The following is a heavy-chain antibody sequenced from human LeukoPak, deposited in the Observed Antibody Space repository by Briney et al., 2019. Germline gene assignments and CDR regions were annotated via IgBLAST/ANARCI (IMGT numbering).Heavy chain of an antibody. J-gene: IGHJ4*02. CDR2: ISAYNGNT. D-gene: IGHD1-7*01. CDR1: GYTSTSYG. Sequence: ASVKVSCKASGYTSTSYGISWVRQAPGQGLEWMGWISAYNGNTNYAQKLQGRVTMTTDTSTSTAYMELRSLRSDDTAVYYCARDRLTVAGTTSFDYWGQGTLVTVSS. CDR3: ARDRLTVAGTTSFDY. V-gene: IGHV1-18*01.